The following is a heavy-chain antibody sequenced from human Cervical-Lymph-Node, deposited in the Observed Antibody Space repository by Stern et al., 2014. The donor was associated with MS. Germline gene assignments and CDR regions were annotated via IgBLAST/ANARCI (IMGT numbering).Heavy chain of an antibody. J-gene: IGHJ4*02. V-gene: IGHV3-21*01. CDR2: ISSSSSYI. CDR3: AREDFGELTAYFDS. D-gene: IGHD3-10*01. CDR1: GFTFSSFS. Sequence: EEQLLESGGGLVKPGGSLRLSCAASGFTFSSFSMNWVRQAPGQGLEWVSSISSSSSYITYAESVRGRFRISRDTATNYLARQMSSLRAEDTAVYYCAREDFGELTAYFDSWGQGTLVTVSS.